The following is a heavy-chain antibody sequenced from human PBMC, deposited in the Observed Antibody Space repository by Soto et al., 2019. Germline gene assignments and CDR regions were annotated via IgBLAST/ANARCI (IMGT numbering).Heavy chain of an antibody. Sequence: PSETLSLTCTVSGGSISSYYWSWIRQPAGKGLEWIGRIYTSGSTNYNPSLKSRVTMSVDTSKNQFSLKLSSVTAANTAVYYCARDSSSPPYYYYGMDVWGQGTTVTVSS. J-gene: IGHJ6*02. CDR3: ARDSSSPPYYYYGMDV. D-gene: IGHD6-6*01. CDR1: GGSISSYY. CDR2: IYTSGST. V-gene: IGHV4-4*07.